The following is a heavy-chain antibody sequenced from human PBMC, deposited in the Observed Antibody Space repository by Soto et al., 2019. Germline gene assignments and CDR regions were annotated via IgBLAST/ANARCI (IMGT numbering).Heavy chain of an antibody. CDR2: IYRTGST. J-gene: IGHJ4*02. D-gene: IGHD1-7*01. CDR1: GGSIRNGDYY. Sequence: PSETLSLTCTVSGGSIRNGDYYWGWIRQPPGQGLEWIGEIYRTGSTNYNPSLKSRVTISLDKSENQFSLKVTSLTAADTAVYYCASRDPGTSVDYWGQGTLVTVSS. CDR3: ASRDPGTSVDY. V-gene: IGHV4-39*07.